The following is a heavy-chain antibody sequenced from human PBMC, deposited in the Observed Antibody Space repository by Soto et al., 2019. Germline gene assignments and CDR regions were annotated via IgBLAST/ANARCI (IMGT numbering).Heavy chain of an antibody. J-gene: IGHJ5*02. V-gene: IGHV3-23*01. CDR2: ISGSGGST. D-gene: IGHD3-3*01. Sequence: GGSLRLSCAASGFTFSSYAMSWVRQAPGKGLEWVSAISGSGGSTYYADSVKGRSTISRDNSKNTLYLQMNSLRAEDTAVYYCAKDAVSFGVVLNWFDPWGQGTLVTVSS. CDR1: GFTFSSYA. CDR3: AKDAVSFGVVLNWFDP.